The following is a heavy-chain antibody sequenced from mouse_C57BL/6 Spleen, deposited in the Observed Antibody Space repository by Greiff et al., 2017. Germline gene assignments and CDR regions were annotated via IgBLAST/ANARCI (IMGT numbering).Heavy chain of an antibody. CDR1: GYTFTDYY. CDR3: AREDDGYYVGYFDV. CDR2: INPNNGGT. V-gene: IGHV1-26*01. Sequence: EVKLQQSGPELVKPGASVKISCKASGYTFTDYYMNWVKQSHGKSLEWIGDINPNNGGTSYNQKFKGKATLTVDKSSSTAYMELRSLTSEDSAVYYCAREDDGYYVGYFDVWGTGTTVTVSS. D-gene: IGHD2-3*01. J-gene: IGHJ1*03.